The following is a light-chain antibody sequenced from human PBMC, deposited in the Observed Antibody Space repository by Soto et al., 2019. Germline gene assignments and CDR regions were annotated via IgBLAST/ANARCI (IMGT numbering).Light chain of an antibody. CDR2: AAS. V-gene: IGKV1-8*01. CDR3: QQYDSYPQT. Sequence: AIRMTQSPSSFSASTGDRVTITCRASQGISSNLAWYQQKQGKAPKLLIYAASTLQTGVPSRFSGSGSGTDFTLTISCLQSEDFGIYYCQQYDSYPQTFGQGTKVEIK. CDR1: QGISSN. J-gene: IGKJ1*01.